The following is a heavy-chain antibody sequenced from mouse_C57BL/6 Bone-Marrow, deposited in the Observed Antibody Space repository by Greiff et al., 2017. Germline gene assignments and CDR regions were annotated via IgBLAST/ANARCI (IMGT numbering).Heavy chain of an antibody. D-gene: IGHD2-3*01. CDR3: ASGDGYLLYFDY. Sequence: EVQLQQSVAELVRPGASVKLSCTASGFNIKNTYMHWVKQRPEQGLEWIGRIDPANGNTKYAPKFQGKATITADTSSNTAYLQLSSLTSEDSAVYYCASGDGYLLYFDYWGQGTTLTVSS. V-gene: IGHV14-3*01. J-gene: IGHJ2*01. CDR1: GFNIKNTY. CDR2: IDPANGNT.